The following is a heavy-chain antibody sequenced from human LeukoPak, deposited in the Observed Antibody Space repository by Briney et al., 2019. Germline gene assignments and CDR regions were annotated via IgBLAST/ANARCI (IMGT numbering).Heavy chain of an antibody. CDR1: GFTFSSYG. CDR2: INTSGGTT. V-gene: IGHV3-23*01. CDR3: AKGPPTVMANAFHI. J-gene: IGHJ3*02. D-gene: IGHD5-18*01. Sequence: GGSLSLSCAASGFTFSSYGMSWVRQAPGKGLEWVSGINTSGGTTYYADSVKGRFTISRDNSKNTLYLQMNSLRADDTAAYYCAKGPPTVMANAFHIWGQGTMVTVSS.